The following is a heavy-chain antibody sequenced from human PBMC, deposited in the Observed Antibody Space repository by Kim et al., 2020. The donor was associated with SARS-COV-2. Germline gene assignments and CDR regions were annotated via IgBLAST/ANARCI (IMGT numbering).Heavy chain of an antibody. D-gene: IGHD2-2*03. CDR2: IDGSDGTT. CDR3: MKGGWGWIWDH. J-gene: IGHJ4*02. CDR1: GFTFTGYA. Sequence: GGSLRLSCTTSGFTFTGYAMSWVRQAPGKGLEWVSSIDGSDGTTYYVDSVKGRFTISRDNSKNTLYLQMSTLRADDTAVYYCMKGGWGWIWDHWGQGTLVTGAS. V-gene: IGHV3-23*01.